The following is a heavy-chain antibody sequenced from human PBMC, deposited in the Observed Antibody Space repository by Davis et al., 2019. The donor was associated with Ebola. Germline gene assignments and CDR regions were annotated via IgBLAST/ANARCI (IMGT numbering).Heavy chain of an antibody. CDR3: ARGGYCSSTSCYTFDY. CDR2: INPNSGGT. Sequence: ASVKVSCKASGYTFTSYGISWVRQAPGQGLEWMGWINPNSGGTNYAQKFQGWVTMTRDTSISTAYMELSSLRSEDTAVYYCARGGYCSSTSCYTFDYWGQGTLVTVSS. CDR1: GYTFTSYG. D-gene: IGHD2-2*02. J-gene: IGHJ4*02. V-gene: IGHV1-2*04.